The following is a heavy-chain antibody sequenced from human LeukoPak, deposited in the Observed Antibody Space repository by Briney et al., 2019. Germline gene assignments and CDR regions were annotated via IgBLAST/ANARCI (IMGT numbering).Heavy chain of an antibody. CDR3: ARGGNMGSAPFDY. D-gene: IGHD1/OR15-1a*01. Sequence: GGSLRLSCATSGFIFSGYYMSWIRQAPGKGLEWVSFTSNTGGTTYYADSVRGRFTISRDNTKNSLYLQMNSLRADDTAVYYCARGGNMGSAPFDYWGQGTLVTVSS. J-gene: IGHJ4*02. CDR2: TSNTGGTT. V-gene: IGHV3-11*01. CDR1: GFIFSGYY.